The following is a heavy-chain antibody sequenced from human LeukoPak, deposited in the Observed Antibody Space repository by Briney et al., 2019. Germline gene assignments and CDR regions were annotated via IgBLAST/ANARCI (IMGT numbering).Heavy chain of an antibody. CDR1: GFTFGAYA. J-gene: IGHJ6*02. CDR2: IRSKAYGGTT. D-gene: IGHD2-2*01. CDR3: TRRPMGYCSSTSCSYGMDV. Sequence: PGRSLRLSCTASGFTFGAYAMSWVRQAPGKGLEGVGVIRSKAYGGTTEYAASVKGRFTISRDDSKSIAYLQMNSLKTEDTAVYYCTRRPMGYCSSTSCSYGMDVWGQGTTVTVSS. V-gene: IGHV3-49*04.